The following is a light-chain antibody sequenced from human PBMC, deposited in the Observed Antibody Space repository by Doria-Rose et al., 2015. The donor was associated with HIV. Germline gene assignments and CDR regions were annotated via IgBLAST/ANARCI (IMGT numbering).Light chain of an antibody. V-gene: IGKV3-20*01. CDR2: GAS. J-gene: IGKJ3*01. Sequence: TQSPGTLSFSPGESATLSCRASQTVNNNYLAWYQQKPGQAPRLLLYGASSRATGIPDRFSVSGSGTDFTLTIRGLEAEDFAVYYCQQYGVSPFTFGPGTKVEFK. CDR1: QTVNNNY. CDR3: QQYGVSPFT.